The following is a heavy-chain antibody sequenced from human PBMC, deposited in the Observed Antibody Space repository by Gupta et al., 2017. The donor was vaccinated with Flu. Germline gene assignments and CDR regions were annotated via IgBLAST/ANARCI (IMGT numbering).Heavy chain of an antibody. CDR1: GLTFSSYS. J-gene: IGHJ4*02. Sequence: VQLVESGGGLVKPGGSLRLSCAASGLTFSSYSMNWVRQAPGKGLEWVSSISSSSSYIYYADSVKGRFTISRDNAKNSLYLQMNGLRAEDTAVYYCARDDSSRWYYFDYWGQGTLVTVSS. V-gene: IGHV3-21*01. CDR2: ISSSSSYI. CDR3: ARDDSSRWYYFDY. D-gene: IGHD6-13*01.